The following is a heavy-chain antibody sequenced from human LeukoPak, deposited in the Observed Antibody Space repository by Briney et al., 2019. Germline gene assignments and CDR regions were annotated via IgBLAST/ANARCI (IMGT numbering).Heavy chain of an antibody. V-gene: IGHV3-21*01. CDR2: ISSSSSYI. CDR3: ARVSVSSSSPPSFDY. Sequence: PGGSLRLSCAASGFTFSSYSMNWVRQAPGKGLEWVSSISSSSSYIYYADSVKGRFTISRDNAKNSLYLQMNSLRAEDTAVYYCARVSVSSSSPPSFDYWGQGTLVTVSS. J-gene: IGHJ4*02. D-gene: IGHD6-13*01. CDR1: GFTFSSYS.